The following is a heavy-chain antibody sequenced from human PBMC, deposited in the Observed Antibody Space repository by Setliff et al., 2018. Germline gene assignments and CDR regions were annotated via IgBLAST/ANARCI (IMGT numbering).Heavy chain of an antibody. CDR3: VRDRTAYSYGLDV. Sequence: LSLTCTVSGGSISPYFWSWIRQPPGKGLEWIGYVYHNGNTNFNPSLKTRVTMSVDTSKNQFALNLRSVTAADTAVYYCVRDRTAYSYGLDVWGQGTTVTVSS. D-gene: IGHD5-18*01. CDR1: GGSISPYF. V-gene: IGHV4-59*01. CDR2: VYHNGNT. J-gene: IGHJ6*02.